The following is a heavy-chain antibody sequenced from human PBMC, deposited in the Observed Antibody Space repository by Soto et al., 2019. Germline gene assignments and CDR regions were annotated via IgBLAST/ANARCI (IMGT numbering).Heavy chain of an antibody. Sequence: SETLSLTCTVSGGSVSSGSYYWSWIRQPPGKGLEWIGYIYYSGSTNYNPSLKSRVTISVDTSKNQFSLKLSSVTAADTAVYYCAREKDYGGNLEYWGQGTLVTVSS. D-gene: IGHD4-17*01. CDR3: AREKDYGGNLEY. CDR2: IYYSGST. V-gene: IGHV4-61*01. J-gene: IGHJ4*02. CDR1: GGSVSSGSYY.